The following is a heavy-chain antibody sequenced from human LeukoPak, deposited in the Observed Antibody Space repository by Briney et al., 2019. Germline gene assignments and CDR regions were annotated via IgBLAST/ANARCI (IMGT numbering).Heavy chain of an antibody. Sequence: GGSLRLSCTASGFNFSNYAMSWVRQAPGKGLEWASAISGSGISTYYAESLKARFTISRDNSKNTLYLQMNSLRAEDTAVYYCAKARGGGGVVVIAMMFDYWGQGTLVTVSS. J-gene: IGHJ4*02. CDR3: AKARGGGGVVVIAMMFDY. V-gene: IGHV3-23*01. CDR1: GFNFSNYA. CDR2: ISGSGIST. D-gene: IGHD2-21*01.